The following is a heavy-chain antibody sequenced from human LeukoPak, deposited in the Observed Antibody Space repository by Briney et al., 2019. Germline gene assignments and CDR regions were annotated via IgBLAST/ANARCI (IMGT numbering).Heavy chain of an antibody. CDR1: GFTVSTNY. D-gene: IGHD2-8*02. V-gene: IGHV3-66*01. J-gene: IGHJ6*02. Sequence: GGSLRLSCAASGFTVSTNYMSWVRQAPGKGLEWVSVIYSGGSTYYADFVKGRFTISRDNSKNTLYLQMNSLRAEDTAVYYCARDAGGYGMDVWGQGTTVTVSS. CDR3: ARDAGGYGMDV. CDR2: IYSGGST.